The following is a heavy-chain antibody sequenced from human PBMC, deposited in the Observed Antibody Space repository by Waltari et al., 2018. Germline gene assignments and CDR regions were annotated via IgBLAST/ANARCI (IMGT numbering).Heavy chain of an antibody. J-gene: IGHJ2*01. D-gene: IGHD3-10*01. CDR1: GGSISSRDYF. V-gene: IGHV4-30-4*08. CDR2: IDYSGGA. CDR3: ARMQGLYGNRKKDYWYFDV. Sequence: QVQLQESGPGLVKPSQTLSLTCTVSGGSISSRDYFWTWIRQPPGKGLEWIGYIDYSGGAYYNPSLKSRLATSIDTSKNQFSLKLSSVTAADTAVYYCARMQGLYGNRKKDYWYFDVWGRGTLVTVSS.